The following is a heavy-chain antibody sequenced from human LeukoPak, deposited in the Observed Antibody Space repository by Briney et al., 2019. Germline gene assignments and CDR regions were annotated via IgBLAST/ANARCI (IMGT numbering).Heavy chain of an antibody. V-gene: IGHV1-69*13. CDR3: ARGKLEDGGYFDY. D-gene: IGHD1-1*01. CDR2: IIPIFGTA. Sequence: SVKVSCKASGGTFSSYAISWVRQAPGQGLEWMGGIIPIFGTANYAQKFQGRVTITADESTSTAYMELSSPRSEDTAVYYCARGKLEDGGYFDYWGQGTLVTVSS. J-gene: IGHJ4*02. CDR1: GGTFSSYA.